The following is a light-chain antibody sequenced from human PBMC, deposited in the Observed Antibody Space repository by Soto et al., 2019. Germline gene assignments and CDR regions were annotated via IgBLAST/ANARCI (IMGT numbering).Light chain of an antibody. CDR1: NRDVGGYNY. V-gene: IGLV2-14*03. Sequence: LTPPASVSGSPGQSITISCPGTNRDVGGYNYVSWYQHHPGKAPKLMIYDVNNRPSGVSNRFSGSKSGNTASLTISGLQPEDEADYYCSSYTTSNTRQIVFGTGTKVTVL. J-gene: IGLJ1*01. CDR2: DVN. CDR3: SSYTTSNTRQIV.